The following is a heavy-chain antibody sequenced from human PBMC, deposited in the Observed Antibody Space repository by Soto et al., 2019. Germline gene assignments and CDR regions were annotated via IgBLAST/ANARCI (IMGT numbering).Heavy chain of an antibody. CDR3: AHKGGRGAGMDV. D-gene: IGHD2-15*01. V-gene: IGHV2-5*02. CDR2: IYWDDDK. Sequence: QITLKESGPTLVKPTQTLTLTCTFSGFSVSTGGVGVAWIRQPPGKALEWLALIYWDDDKRYSPFLQSRVTIXKXXSKNQVVLTMTNMEPVDTATYYCAHKGGRGAGMDVWGQGTTVTVSS. J-gene: IGHJ6*02. CDR1: GFSVSTGGVG.